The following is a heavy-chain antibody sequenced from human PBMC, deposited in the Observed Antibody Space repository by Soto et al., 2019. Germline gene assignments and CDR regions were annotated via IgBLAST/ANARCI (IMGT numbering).Heavy chain of an antibody. CDR3: ARVKGITFGGVIVPPHANWFDP. CDR1: VDSVSSNSAA. Sequence: SQTLSLTCAISVDSVSSNSAAWNWIRQSPSRGLEWLGRTYYRSKWYNDYAVSVKSRITINPDTSKNQFSLQLNSVTPEVTAVYYCARVKGITFGGVIVPPHANWFDPWGQGTLVTVSS. J-gene: IGHJ5*02. V-gene: IGHV6-1*01. D-gene: IGHD3-16*02. CDR2: TYYRSKWYN.